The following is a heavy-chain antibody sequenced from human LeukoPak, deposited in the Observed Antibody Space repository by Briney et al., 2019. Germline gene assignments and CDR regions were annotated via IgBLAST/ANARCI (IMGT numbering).Heavy chain of an antibody. V-gene: IGHV3-23*01. CDR2: FGRSGTST. J-gene: IGHJ4*02. D-gene: IGHD4-23*01. Sequence: GGSLRLSCAASGFTFDDYGMSWVRQAPGKGLEWVSGFGRSGTSTYYADSVKGRFTISRDNSKNTLYLQMNSVRAEDTAVYYCAKGNGATVVSFDYWGQGILVTVSS. CDR1: GFTFDDYG. CDR3: AKGNGATVVSFDY.